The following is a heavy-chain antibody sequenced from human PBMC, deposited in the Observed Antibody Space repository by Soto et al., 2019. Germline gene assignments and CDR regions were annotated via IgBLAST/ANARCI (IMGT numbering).Heavy chain of an antibody. CDR1: GYTFTTYY. D-gene: IGHD5-12*01. J-gene: IGHJ4*02. CDR3: ARDRGRWLQFAYFDY. V-gene: IGHV1-46*01. CDR2: INPSSGST. Sequence: ASVKVSCKASGYTFTTYYMHWVRQAPGQGLEWMGIINPSSGSTSYAQRFQGRVTMTRDTSTSTVYMDLSSLRSEDTAVYYCARDRGRWLQFAYFDYWGQGTLVTAPQ.